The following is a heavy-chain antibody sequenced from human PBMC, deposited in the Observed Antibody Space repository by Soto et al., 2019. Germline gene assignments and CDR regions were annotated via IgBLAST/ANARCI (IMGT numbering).Heavy chain of an antibody. J-gene: IGHJ5*02. V-gene: IGHV3-7*01. D-gene: IGHD6-13*01. CDR1: GFTFSSYW. CDR3: ARDPYSSSWYGEFDP. CDR2: RKQDGSEN. Sequence: GGSLRLSCAASGFTFSSYWMSWVRQAPGKGLEWVANRKQDGSENYYVDSVKGRFAISRDNAKNSLYLQMNSLRAEDTAVYYCARDPYSSSWYGEFDPWGQGTMVTVSS.